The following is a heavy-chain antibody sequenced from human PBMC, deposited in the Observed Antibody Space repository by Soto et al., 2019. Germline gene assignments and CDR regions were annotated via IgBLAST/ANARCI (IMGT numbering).Heavy chain of an antibody. Sequence: ASVKVSCKASGYTFTSDGISWVRQAPGQGLEWMGWISAYNGNTNYAQKLQGRVTMTTDTSTSTAYMELRSLRSDDTAVYYCAREQYYYDSSGYRIPFDYWGKGPLVTVSS. D-gene: IGHD3-22*01. J-gene: IGHJ4*02. CDR1: GYTFTSDG. CDR3: AREQYYYDSSGYRIPFDY. CDR2: ISAYNGNT. V-gene: IGHV1-18*01.